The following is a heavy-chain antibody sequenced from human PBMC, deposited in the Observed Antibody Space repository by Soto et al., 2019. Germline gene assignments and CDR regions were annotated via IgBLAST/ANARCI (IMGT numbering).Heavy chain of an antibody. V-gene: IGHV1-3*01. Sequence: ASVRVSCKASGYTFTSYPVHWVRQAPGQRLEWMGWINAGNGNTKYSQKFQGRVTVTRDTSASTAYMELSSLRSEDTAMYYSTIDNNALGDYWGQGTLVTVSS. CDR1: GYTFTSYP. J-gene: IGHJ4*02. D-gene: IGHD1-1*01. CDR2: INAGNGNT. CDR3: TIDNNALGDY.